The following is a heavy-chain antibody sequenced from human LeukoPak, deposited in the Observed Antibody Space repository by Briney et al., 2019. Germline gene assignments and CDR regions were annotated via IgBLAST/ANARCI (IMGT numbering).Heavy chain of an antibody. Sequence: GGSLRLSCAASGFTFSSYAMRWVRQAPGKGLEWVSAISGSGGSTYYADSVKGRFTISRDNSKNTLYLQMNSLRAEDTAVYYCAKFETYYDFWSSRSHFDYWGQGTLVTVSS. V-gene: IGHV3-23*01. J-gene: IGHJ4*02. CDR2: ISGSGGST. D-gene: IGHD3-3*01. CDR1: GFTFSSYA. CDR3: AKFETYYDFWSSRSHFDY.